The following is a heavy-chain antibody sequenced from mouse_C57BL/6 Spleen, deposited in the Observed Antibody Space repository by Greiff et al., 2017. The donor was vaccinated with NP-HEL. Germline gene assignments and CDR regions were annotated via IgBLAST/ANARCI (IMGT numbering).Heavy chain of an antibody. J-gene: IGHJ1*03. D-gene: IGHD3-3*01. Sequence: EVQLQQSGPELVKPGASVKIPCKASGYTFTDYNMDWVKLSHGKSLEWIGDINPNHGGTIYNQKFKGTATLTVDKSSSTAYMELRSLTSEDTAVYYGARRGTGWYFEVWGTGTTVTVSS. V-gene: IGHV1-18*01. CDR1: GYTFTDYN. CDR3: ARRGTGWYFEV. CDR2: INPNHGGT.